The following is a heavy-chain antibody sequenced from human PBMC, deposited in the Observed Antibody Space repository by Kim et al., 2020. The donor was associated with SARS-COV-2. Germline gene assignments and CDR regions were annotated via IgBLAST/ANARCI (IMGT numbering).Heavy chain of an antibody. V-gene: IGHV3-11*01. CDR2: ISSSGSTI. CDR1: GFTFSDYY. J-gene: IGHJ4*02. D-gene: IGHD6-13*01. CDR3: ARRIAAAGLYYFDY. Sequence: GGSLRLSCAASGFTFSDYYMSWIRQAPGKGLEWVSYISSSGSTISYADSVKGRFTISRDNAKNSLSLQMNSLRAEDTAVYYCARRIAAAGLYYFDYWGQGILVTVSS.